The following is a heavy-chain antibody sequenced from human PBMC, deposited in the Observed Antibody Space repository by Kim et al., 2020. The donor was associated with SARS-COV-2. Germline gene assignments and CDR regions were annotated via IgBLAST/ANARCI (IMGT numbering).Heavy chain of an antibody. V-gene: IGHV4-34*12. CDR2: ILHSGST. CDR3: ATYSGYDSAAIDY. CDR1: GGSFSGYY. D-gene: IGHD5-12*01. J-gene: IGHJ4*02. Sequence: SETLSLTCADYGGSFSGYYWTWIRQPPGKGLEWIGEILHSGSTNYNPSLKSRVTISEDTSKNQVSLKLSSVTAADTAVYYCATYSGYDSAAIDYWGQGTL.